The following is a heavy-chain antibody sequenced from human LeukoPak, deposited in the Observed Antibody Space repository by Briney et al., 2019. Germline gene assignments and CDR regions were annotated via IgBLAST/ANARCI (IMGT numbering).Heavy chain of an antibody. V-gene: IGHV3-23*01. Sequence: GGSLRLSCAASGFTFGTYGLAWVRQAPGKGLEWVSAISASGDHTYYADSVKGRFSISRDNFKNTLYLQMNSLRAEDTALYYCAKEMRSSQPFDYWGQGTLVTVSS. J-gene: IGHJ4*02. CDR3: AKEMRSSQPFDY. CDR1: GFTFGTYG. CDR2: ISASGDHT. D-gene: IGHD2-2*01.